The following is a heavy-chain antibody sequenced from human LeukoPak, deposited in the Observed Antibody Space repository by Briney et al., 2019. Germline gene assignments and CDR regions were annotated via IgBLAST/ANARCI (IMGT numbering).Heavy chain of an antibody. CDR1: GFTFSSYA. J-gene: IGHJ6*03. Sequence: SGGSLRLSCAASGFTFSSYAMSWVRQAPGKGLEWVSGIIDSGESTYYANFAKGRFTISRDNSNNTLYLQMNSLRAEDTAVYYCAKLGGQELHNYYVAVCGKGTTVAVSS. V-gene: IGHV3-23*01. D-gene: IGHD3-16*01. CDR2: IIDSGEST. CDR3: AKLGGQELHNYYVAV.